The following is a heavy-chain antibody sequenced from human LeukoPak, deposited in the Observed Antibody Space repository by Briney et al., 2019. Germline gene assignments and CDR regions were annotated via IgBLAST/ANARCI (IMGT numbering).Heavy chain of an antibody. CDR2: IYYSGST. Sequence: SETLSLTCTVSGGSLSSYYWSWLRQPPGKGLEWIGYIYYSGSTNYNPSLKSRVTISVDTSKNQFSLKLSSVTAADTAVYYCAGGNGDPQYFQHWGQGTLVTVSS. CDR1: GGSLSSYY. D-gene: IGHD4-17*01. CDR3: AGGNGDPQYFQH. V-gene: IGHV4-59*01. J-gene: IGHJ1*01.